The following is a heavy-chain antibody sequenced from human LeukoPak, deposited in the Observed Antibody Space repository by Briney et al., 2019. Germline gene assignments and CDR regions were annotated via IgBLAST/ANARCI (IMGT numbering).Heavy chain of an antibody. J-gene: IGHJ4*02. V-gene: IGHV3-48*01. CDR2: ISASGSNI. CDR3: VRVKGTYFDF. D-gene: IGHD1-1*01. Sequence: GGSLRLSCAASGFPLSSYSMNWVRQAPGKGLEWVSYISASGSNIYYLDSVKGRFTVSRDNAMNSLFLQMDRPRAEDTAVYYCVRVKGTYFDFWGQGTLVTVSS. CDR1: GFPLSSYS.